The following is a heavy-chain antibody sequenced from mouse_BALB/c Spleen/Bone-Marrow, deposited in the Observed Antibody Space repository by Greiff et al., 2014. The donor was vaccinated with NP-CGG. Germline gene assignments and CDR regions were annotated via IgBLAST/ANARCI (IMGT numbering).Heavy chain of an antibody. D-gene: IGHD1-1*01. Sequence: QVQLKESGAELVRPGASVKLSCKASGYTFTSYWMNWVKQRPGQGLEWIGMIDTSDSETHYNQMSKDKATLTVDKSSSTAYMQLSSLTSEDSAVYYCARFYYYGSSTDYYAMDYWGQGTSVTVSS. J-gene: IGHJ4*01. V-gene: IGHV1-61*01. CDR2: IDTSDSET. CDR1: GYTFTSYW. CDR3: ARFYYYGSSTDYYAMDY.